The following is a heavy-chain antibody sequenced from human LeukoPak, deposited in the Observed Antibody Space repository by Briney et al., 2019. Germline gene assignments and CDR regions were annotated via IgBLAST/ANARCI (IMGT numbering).Heavy chain of an antibody. D-gene: IGHD2-15*01. V-gene: IGHV3-23*01. Sequence: GGSLRLSCAASGFTFSTYAMSWVRLTPGKGLECVAAISGSNPGTYHASSVRGRFTISRDNSKNTLHLQMNGLRAEDAAIYYCAKASVGHCSGAFCYHFDSWGQGTLVTVSS. J-gene: IGHJ4*02. CDR1: GFTFSTYA. CDR2: ISGSNPGT. CDR3: AKASVGHCSGAFCYHFDS.